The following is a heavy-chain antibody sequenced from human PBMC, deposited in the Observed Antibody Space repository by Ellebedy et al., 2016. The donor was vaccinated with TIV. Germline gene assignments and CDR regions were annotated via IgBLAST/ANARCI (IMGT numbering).Heavy chain of an antibody. CDR2: ISSSGNTI. CDR3: ARVWPSGLPTYYYYGMDV. V-gene: IGHV3-48*01. CDR1: GFTFSSHS. J-gene: IGHJ6*02. D-gene: IGHD3-22*01. Sequence: GESLKISXAASGFTFSSHSMNWVRQAPGKGLEWVSYISSSGNTIYYADSVKGRFTISRDNAKNSLYLQMNSLRAEDTAVYYCARVWPSGLPTYYYYGMDVWGQGTTVTVSS.